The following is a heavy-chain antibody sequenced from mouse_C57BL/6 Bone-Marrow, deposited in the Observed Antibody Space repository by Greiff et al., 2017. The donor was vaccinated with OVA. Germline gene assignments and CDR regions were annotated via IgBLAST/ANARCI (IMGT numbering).Heavy chain of an antibody. J-gene: IGHJ2*01. V-gene: IGHV14-4*01. Sequence: VQLQQPGAELVRPGASVKLSCTASGFNITDDYMHWVKQRPEQGLEWIGWIDPENGDTEYDSKFQGKATITVDTSSSTAYLQLSSLTSEDSADYYGTSYGNFDYWGQGTTLTVSS. CDR1: GFNITDDY. D-gene: IGHD2-1*01. CDR2: IDPENGDT. CDR3: TSYGNFDY.